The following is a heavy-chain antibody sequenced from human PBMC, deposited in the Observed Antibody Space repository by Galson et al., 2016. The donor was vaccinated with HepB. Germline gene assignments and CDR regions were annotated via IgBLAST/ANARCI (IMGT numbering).Heavy chain of an antibody. J-gene: IGHJ5*02. CDR3: ATLPDIVIVVPTDT. Sequence: SETLSLTCTVSGGSITITNWWTWVRQPPGKGLEWIGEVYHTGSTNYTPSLKSRVTISVDKSKNQFSLKLSSVTAADTAVYYCATLPDIVIVVPTDTWGQGTLVTVSS. CDR1: GGSITITNW. V-gene: IGHV4-4*02. CDR2: VYHTGST. D-gene: IGHD2/OR15-2a*01.